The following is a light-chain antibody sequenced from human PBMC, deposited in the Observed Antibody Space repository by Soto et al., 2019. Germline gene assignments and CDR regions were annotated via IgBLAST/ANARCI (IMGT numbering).Light chain of an antibody. J-gene: IGLJ3*02. V-gene: IGLV1-40*01. CDR1: SSNLGAGYD. CDR2: GNR. CDR3: GSHAGNSNLV. Sequence: QSVLTQPPSVSGAPGQRVTISCTGNSSNLGAGYDVHWYQQLPGAAPKLVIFGNRNRPSGVPERFSGSKSGTSASLAITGLQAEDEADYYCGSHAGNSNLVFGGGTKVTVL.